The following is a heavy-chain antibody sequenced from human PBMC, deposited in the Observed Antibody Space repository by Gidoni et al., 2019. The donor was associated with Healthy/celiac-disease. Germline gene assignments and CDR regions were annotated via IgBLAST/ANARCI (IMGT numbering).Heavy chain of an antibody. D-gene: IGHD2-15*01. Sequence: QVQLMPSGDEVQRPGSSVKVSCKAAGGTLSSYAISWVRQAPGQGLEWMGGIIPIFGTANYAQKFQGRLTITADESTSTAYMELSSLRSEDTAVYSCARDANLSGWFHFDYSGQGTLVTVSS. CDR2: IIPIFGTA. CDR3: ARDANLSGWFHFDY. V-gene: IGHV1-69*01. J-gene: IGHJ4*02. CDR1: GGTLSSYA.